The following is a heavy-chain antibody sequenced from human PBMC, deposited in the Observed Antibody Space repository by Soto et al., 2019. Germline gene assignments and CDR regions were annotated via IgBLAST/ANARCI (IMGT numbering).Heavy chain of an antibody. D-gene: IGHD6-19*01. Sequence: QVQLVESGGGVVQPGRSLRLSCAACGFSFSSYGMQWVRQASGKGLEWVAVISYDGSNKYYADSVKDRFTISRDNSKKTLYLQMNSLRADDTAVYYCVAGQYFFDYCGQGTLVTVSS. CDR2: ISYDGSNK. J-gene: IGHJ4*02. V-gene: IGHV3-30*03. CDR3: VAGQYFFDY. CDR1: GFSFSSYG.